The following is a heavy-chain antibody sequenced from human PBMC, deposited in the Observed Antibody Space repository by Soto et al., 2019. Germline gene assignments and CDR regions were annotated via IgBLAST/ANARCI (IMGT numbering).Heavy chain of an antibody. V-gene: IGHV3-30*04. CDR2: ISYDGSNK. CDR1: GFTFSSYA. CDR3: ARDPQSGHTRPSDGMDV. D-gene: IGHD6-25*01. J-gene: IGHJ6*02. Sequence: GGSLRLSCAASGFTFSSYAIHWVRQAPGKGLEWVAVISYDGSNKYYADSVKGRFTISRDNSKNTLYLQMNSLRAEDTAVYYCARDPQSGHTRPSDGMDVWGQGTTVTVSS.